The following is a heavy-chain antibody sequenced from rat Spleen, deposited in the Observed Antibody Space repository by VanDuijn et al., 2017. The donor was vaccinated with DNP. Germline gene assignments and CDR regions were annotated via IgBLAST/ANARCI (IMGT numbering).Heavy chain of an antibody. CDR1: GFTFSNSD. V-gene: IGHV5S13*01. CDR3: ARHGGSSYGWFAY. J-gene: IGHJ3*01. D-gene: IGHD1-2*01. Sequence: EVQLVESGGGLVQPGRSMKLSCAASGFTFSNSDMAWVRQAPTKGLEWVASISTSGGSTYYRDSVKGRFTISRDNAKNTQYLQMDSLRSEDTATYYCARHGGSSYGWFAYWGQGTLVTVSS. CDR2: ISTSGGST.